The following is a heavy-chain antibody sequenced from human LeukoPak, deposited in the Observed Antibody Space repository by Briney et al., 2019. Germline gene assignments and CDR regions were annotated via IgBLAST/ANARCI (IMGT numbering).Heavy chain of an antibody. CDR3: AKDQNPWDIVVVPAAIVSDY. CDR2: ISGSGGST. Sequence: GGSLRLSCAASGFTFSDYYMSWVRQAPGKGLEWVSAISGSGGSTYYADSVKGRFTISRDNSKNTLYLQMNSLRAEDTAVYYCAKDQNPWDIVVVPAAIVSDYWGQGTLVTVSS. J-gene: IGHJ4*02. CDR1: GFTFSDYY. D-gene: IGHD2-2*01. V-gene: IGHV3-23*01.